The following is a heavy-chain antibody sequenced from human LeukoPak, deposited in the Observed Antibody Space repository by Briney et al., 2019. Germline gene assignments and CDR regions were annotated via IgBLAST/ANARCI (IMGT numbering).Heavy chain of an antibody. J-gene: IGHJ4*02. V-gene: IGHV3-48*02. CDR3: ARDMTNYYGSGSYYLDGGY. D-gene: IGHD3-10*01. CDR1: GFTFNSHH. Sequence: GGSLILSCAASGFTFNSHHMNWVRQAPGKGLEWVSYISSGSNAIYYADSVKGRFTMSRDNAKSSLFLQMNSLRDEDTAVYYCARDMTNYYGSGSYYLDGGYWGQGTLVTVSS. CDR2: ISSGSNAI.